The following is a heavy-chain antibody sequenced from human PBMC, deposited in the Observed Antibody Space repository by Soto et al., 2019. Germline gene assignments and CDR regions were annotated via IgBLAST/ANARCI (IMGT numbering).Heavy chain of an antibody. Sequence: QINLIESGPTLVKPTQTLTLTCTFSGFTLSTSGAAVGWVRQPPGRALEWLALIYWDGDKRYNASLGNRLTITKDTSMNQVVLTLTNVDPVDRATYYCAHRATMTIFGLIIDNGIWFDPWGQGTRVIVSS. J-gene: IGHJ5*02. CDR2: IYWDGDK. V-gene: IGHV2-5*02. CDR3: AHRATMTIFGLIIDNGIWFDP. CDR1: GFTLSTSGAA. D-gene: IGHD3-3*01.